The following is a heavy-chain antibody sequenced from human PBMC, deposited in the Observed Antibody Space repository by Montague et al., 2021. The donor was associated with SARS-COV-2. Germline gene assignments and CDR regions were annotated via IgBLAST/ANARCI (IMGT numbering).Heavy chain of an antibody. CDR2: ISWNSGSI. CDR3: TKVQISMVRGVMPAFDI. Sequence: SLRLSCAASGFTFGDYAMYWVRQAPGKGLEWVSGISWNSGSISYSDSXKGRFTISRDNAKNSLYLQMNSLRAEDTALYYCTKVQISMVRGVMPAFDIWGQGTMVTVSS. J-gene: IGHJ3*02. CDR1: GFTFGDYA. V-gene: IGHV3-9*01. D-gene: IGHD3-10*01.